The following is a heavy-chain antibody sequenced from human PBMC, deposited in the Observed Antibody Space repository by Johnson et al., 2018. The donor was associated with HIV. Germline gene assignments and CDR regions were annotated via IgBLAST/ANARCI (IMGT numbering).Heavy chain of an antibody. J-gene: IGHJ3*02. V-gene: IGHV3-30*02. CDR2: IRYDGSNK. CDR3: ARAGGLMAVAGYDAFDI. D-gene: IGHD6-19*01. Sequence: QVQLVESGGGVVQPGGSLRLSCAASGFTFSSYGMHWVRQAPDKGLEWVAFIRYDGSNKYYADSVKGRFTISRANSKNTRYLQMNSLRAEDTAVYYCARAGGLMAVAGYDAFDIWGQGTMVTVSS. CDR1: GFTFSSYG.